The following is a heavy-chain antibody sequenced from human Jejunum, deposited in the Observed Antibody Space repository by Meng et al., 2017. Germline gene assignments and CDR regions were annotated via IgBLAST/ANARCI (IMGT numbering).Heavy chain of an antibody. J-gene: IGHJ4*02. CDR2: VFYTGST. CDR3: ARGGWDFEY. Sequence: QVQRQESGPGLVRPSETLSLTCTVSGVSVTSGHYYWSWVRQPPGQGLEWIGHVFYTGSTNYSPSFKSRVTISVHTSMNQFSLKLNSVTAADTAVYYCARGGWDFEYWGQGILVTVSS. D-gene: IGHD3-16*01. CDR1: GVSVTSGHYY. V-gene: IGHV4-61*01.